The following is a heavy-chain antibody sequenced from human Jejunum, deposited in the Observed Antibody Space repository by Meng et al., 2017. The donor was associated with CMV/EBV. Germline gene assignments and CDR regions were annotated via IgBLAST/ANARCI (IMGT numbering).Heavy chain of an antibody. CDR2: LSAASSHR. V-gene: IGHV3-21*06. D-gene: IGHD2/OR15-2a*01. J-gene: IGHJ5*02. CDR3: ARGRQRCNSVTCHLIWFDP. Sequence: SSNIISWVRQAPGKGLEWVSSLSAASSHRYYADSVRGRFTVSRDNAKNSLYLQMDSLRAEDTAVYYCARGRQRCNSVTCHLIWFDPWGQGTLVTVSS. CDR1: SSNI.